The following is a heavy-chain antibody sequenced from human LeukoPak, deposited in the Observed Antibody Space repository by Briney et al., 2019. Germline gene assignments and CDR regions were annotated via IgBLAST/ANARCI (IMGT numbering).Heavy chain of an antibody. Sequence: GGSLRLSCAASGFTFSSYAMHWVRQAPGKGLEWVAVISYDGSNKYYADSVKGRFTISRDNSKNTLYLQMNSLRAEDTAVYYCARHYYDSSGLTLDAFDIWGQGTMVTVSS. J-gene: IGHJ3*02. CDR1: GFTFSSYA. V-gene: IGHV3-30*04. CDR3: ARHYYDSSGLTLDAFDI. D-gene: IGHD3-22*01. CDR2: ISYDGSNK.